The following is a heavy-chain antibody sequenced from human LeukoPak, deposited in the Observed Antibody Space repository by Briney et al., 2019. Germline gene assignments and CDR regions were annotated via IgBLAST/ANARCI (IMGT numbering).Heavy chain of an antibody. CDR2: ISSSRSTI. D-gene: IGHD3-10*01. J-gene: IGHJ4*01. CDR1: GFTFSTYS. CDR3: ARLWFGELSFFAY. V-gene: IGHV3-48*02. Sequence: PGGSLRLSCAASGFTFSTYSMTWVRQAPGKGLEWLSFISSSRSTIYYADSVKGRFTISRDNAKNSLYLQMNSLRDQDTAVYYCARLWFGELSFFAYWGQGTLVTVSS.